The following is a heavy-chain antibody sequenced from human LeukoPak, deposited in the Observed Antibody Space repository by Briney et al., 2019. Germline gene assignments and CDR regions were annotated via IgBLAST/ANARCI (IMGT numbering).Heavy chain of an antibody. Sequence: ASVKVSRKASGYTFTSYYMHWVRQAPGQGLEWMGIINPSGGSTSYAQKFQGRVTMTRDMSTSTVYMELSSLRSEDTAVYYCARVGGGVGFDPWGQGTLVTVSS. CDR2: INPSGGST. V-gene: IGHV1-46*01. CDR3: ARVGGGVGFDP. D-gene: IGHD1-26*01. J-gene: IGHJ5*02. CDR1: GYTFTSYY.